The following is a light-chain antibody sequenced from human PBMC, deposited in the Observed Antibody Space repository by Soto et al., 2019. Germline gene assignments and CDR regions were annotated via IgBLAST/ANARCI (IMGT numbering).Light chain of an antibody. J-gene: IGLJ1*01. V-gene: IGLV3-21*02. CDR2: DDS. Sequence: SYELTQPPSVSVAPGETARITCGRNNIGSDTVHWYQQKPVQAPVVVVYDDSERPSGTPERFSGSNSGDTATLTIRRVEAVDEADYYCPVWESIGDNDVFGSGTKVTVL. CDR1: NIGSDT. CDR3: PVWESIGDNDV.